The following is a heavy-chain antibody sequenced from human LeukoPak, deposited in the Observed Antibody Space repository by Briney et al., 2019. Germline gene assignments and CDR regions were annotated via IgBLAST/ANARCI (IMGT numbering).Heavy chain of an antibody. Sequence: SETLSLTCTVSGGSISSYYWSWIRQPPGKGLEWIGYIYYSGSTNYNPSLKSRVTITVDTSKNQFSLKLSSVTAADTAVYYCERMNRGWYGYNFDYWGQGTLATVSS. J-gene: IGHJ4*02. D-gene: IGHD2-15*01. CDR3: ERMNRGWYGYNFDY. CDR1: GGSISSYY. V-gene: IGHV4-59*01. CDR2: IYYSGST.